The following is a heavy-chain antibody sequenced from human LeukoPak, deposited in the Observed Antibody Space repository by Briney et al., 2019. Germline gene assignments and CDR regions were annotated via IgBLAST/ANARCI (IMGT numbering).Heavy chain of an antibody. V-gene: IGHV3-30*02. CDR1: GFTFSSYG. CDR3: AKRIAAAGTYYYYYYYMDV. Sequence: PGGSLRLSCAASGFTFSSYGMHWVRQAPGKGLEWVAFIRYDGSNKYYADSVKGRFTISRDNSKNTLYLQMNSLRAEDTAVYYCAKRIAAAGTYYYYYYYMDVWGKGTTVTISS. J-gene: IGHJ6*03. D-gene: IGHD6-13*01. CDR2: IRYDGSNK.